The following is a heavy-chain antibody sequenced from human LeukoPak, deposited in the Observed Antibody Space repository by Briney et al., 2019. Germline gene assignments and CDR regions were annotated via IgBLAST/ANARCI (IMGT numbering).Heavy chain of an antibody. CDR2: FDPEDGET. CDR3: ATYGTSAAIYGMDV. J-gene: IGHJ6*02. CDR1: GYTLTELS. D-gene: IGHD2-2*01. V-gene: IGHV1-24*01. Sequence: APVKVSCKVSGYTLTELSMHWVRQAPGKGLEWMGGFDPEDGETIYAQKFQGRVTMTEDTSTDTAYMELSSLRSEDTAVYYCATYGTSAAIYGMDVWGQGTTVTVSS.